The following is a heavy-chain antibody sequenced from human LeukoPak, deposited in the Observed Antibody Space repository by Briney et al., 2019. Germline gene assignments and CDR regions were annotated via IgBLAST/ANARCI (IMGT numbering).Heavy chain of an antibody. J-gene: IGHJ4*02. CDR1: GFTFSSFA. Sequence: GGSLRLSCAASGFTFSSFAMSWVRQAPGKGLEWISDIRDIGISTNYADSVKGRFTISRDNSKNMLNLQMNSLRAEDTTVYSCAKGYYGSGSYGWFDYWGQGTLVTVSS. D-gene: IGHD3-10*01. CDR3: AKGYYGSGSYGWFDY. CDR2: IRDIGIST. V-gene: IGHV3-23*01.